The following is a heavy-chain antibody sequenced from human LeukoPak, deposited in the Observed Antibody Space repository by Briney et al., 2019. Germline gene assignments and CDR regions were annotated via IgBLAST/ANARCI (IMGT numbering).Heavy chain of an antibody. CDR3: ARGGGNGIV. J-gene: IGHJ6*02. D-gene: IGHD2-15*01. CDR1: GYTFTRDA. Sequence: ASVEVSCTASGYTFTRDAMNWVRQAPGQGFEWMGWINTNTGNPTYAQGFTGRFVFSLDTSVSTAYLQISSLKAEDTAMYYCARGGGNGIVWGQGTTVTVSS. CDR2: INTNTGNP. V-gene: IGHV7-4-1*02.